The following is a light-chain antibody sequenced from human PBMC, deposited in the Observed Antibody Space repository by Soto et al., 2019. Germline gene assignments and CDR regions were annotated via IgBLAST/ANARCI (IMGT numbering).Light chain of an antibody. CDR2: SNN. Sequence: QSVLTQSPSASGTPGQRDTISCSGGSSNIGSNAVNWYQQLPGAAPKLLIYSNNQWPSGVPDRFSGSRSGTSASLAISGLLFEDEADYYCAAWDDSLSGWVFGGGTKLTVL. J-gene: IGLJ3*02. CDR1: SSNIGSNA. CDR3: AAWDDSLSGWV. V-gene: IGLV1-44*01.